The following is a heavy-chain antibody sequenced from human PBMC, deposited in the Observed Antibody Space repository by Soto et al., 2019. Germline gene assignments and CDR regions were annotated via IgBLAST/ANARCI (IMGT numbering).Heavy chain of an antibody. CDR2: ISGSGVTT. CDR1: GFTFYSYA. CDR3: AKGPHSGYNSPFFDY. J-gene: IGHJ4*02. Sequence: EVQLLESGGGLVQPGGSLRLSCAASGFTFYSYAMGWVRQAPGKGLEWVSGISGSGVTTYYAVSLKGRFTVSRDNSKNTLHLQMNSLRAEDTAVYYCAKGPHSGYNSPFFDYWGQGTLVTVSS. V-gene: IGHV3-23*01. D-gene: IGHD5-12*01.